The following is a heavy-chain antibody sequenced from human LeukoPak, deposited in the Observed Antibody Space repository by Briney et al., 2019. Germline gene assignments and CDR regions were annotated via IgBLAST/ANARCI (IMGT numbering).Heavy chain of an antibody. J-gene: IGHJ4*01. CDR2: IRYDGSHE. Sequence: GGSLRLSCAASGFSFSSNDMHWVRQAPGKGLEWVAFIRYDGSHEHYIESVKGRFTVSRDNSKNTLYLQMNSLRVDDTAVYFCVKEVRVVTAILYFDHWGQGSLVTVSS. CDR1: GFSFSSND. V-gene: IGHV3-30*02. D-gene: IGHD2-21*02. CDR3: VKEVRVVTAILYFDH.